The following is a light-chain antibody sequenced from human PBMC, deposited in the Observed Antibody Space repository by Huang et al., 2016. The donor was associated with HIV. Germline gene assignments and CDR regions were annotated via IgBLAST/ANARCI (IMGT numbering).Light chain of an antibody. CDR2: AAS. J-gene: IGKJ1*01. Sequence: IQMTQSPASLSASVGDRVTITCRASQAIRNDLGWYQQRLGKAPKLLVSAASQLQSGVPSRFRGSGSGTHYTLTISGLQSEDFATYYCLQTYTYPWTFGQGTKVEI. CDR3: LQTYTYPWT. V-gene: IGKV1-6*01. CDR1: QAIRND.